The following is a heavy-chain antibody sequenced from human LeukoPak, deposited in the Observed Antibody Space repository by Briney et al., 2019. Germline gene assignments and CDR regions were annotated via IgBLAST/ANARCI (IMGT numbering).Heavy chain of an antibody. D-gene: IGHD3-10*01. CDR2: IYSDNA. J-gene: IGHJ5*02. CDR1: GFSFSFYW. CDR3: AKDLGLWFGELRDWFDP. V-gene: IGHV3-53*01. Sequence: GGSLRLSCAASGFSFSFYWMHWVRQAPGKGLEWVSFIYSDNAHYSDSVKGRFTISRDNSKNTLYLQMNSLRAEDTAVYYCAKDLGLWFGELRDWFDPWGQGTLVTVSS.